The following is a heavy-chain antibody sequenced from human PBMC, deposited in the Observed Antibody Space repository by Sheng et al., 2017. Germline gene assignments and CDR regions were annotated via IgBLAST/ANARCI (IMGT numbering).Heavy chain of an antibody. CDR3: AKGLGTSGYHDY. CDR2: IRAGGDST. Sequence: EVQLVESGGGLVQPGGSLRLSCAASGFTFSSYAMSWVRQAPGKGLEWVSCIRAGGDSTYYADSVRGRFTISRDNSENTLHLQMNSLRVEDTAVYYCAKGLGTSGYHDYWGQGT. J-gene: IGHJ4*02. D-gene: IGHD5-12*01. CDR1: GFTFSSYA. V-gene: IGHV3-23*04.